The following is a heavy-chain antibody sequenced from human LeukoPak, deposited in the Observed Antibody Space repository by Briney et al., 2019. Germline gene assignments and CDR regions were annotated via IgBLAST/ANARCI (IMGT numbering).Heavy chain of an antibody. CDR2: IYTSGST. J-gene: IGHJ6*04. CDR3: ARGGYDYYYYGMDV. V-gene: IGHV4-4*07. Sequence: PSETLSLTCTVSGGSISSYYWSWIRQPAGKGLEWIGRIYTSGSTNYNPSLKSRVTMSVDTSKNQFSLKLSSVTAADTAVCYCARGGYDYYYYGMDVWGKGTTVTVSS. CDR1: GGSISSYY. D-gene: IGHD5-12*01.